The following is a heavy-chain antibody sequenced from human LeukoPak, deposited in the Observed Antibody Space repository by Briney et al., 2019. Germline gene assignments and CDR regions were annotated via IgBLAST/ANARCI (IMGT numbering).Heavy chain of an antibody. Sequence: SGGSLRLSCAASGFTFSSYGMHWVRQAPGKGLEWVAVIWYDGSNKYYADSVKGRFTISRDNSKNTLYLQMNSLRAEDTAVYYCAREVSYCGGDCYYYFDYWGQGTLVTVSS. CDR3: AREVSYCGGDCYYYFDY. CDR1: GFTFSSYG. V-gene: IGHV3-33*01. D-gene: IGHD2-21*02. CDR2: IWYDGSNK. J-gene: IGHJ4*02.